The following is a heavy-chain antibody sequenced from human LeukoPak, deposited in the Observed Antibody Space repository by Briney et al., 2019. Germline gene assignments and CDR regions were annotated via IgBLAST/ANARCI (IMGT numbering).Heavy chain of an antibody. D-gene: IGHD1-1*01. CDR2: INWNGGST. CDR1: GFTFSDYS. J-gene: IGHJ6*03. CDR3: ARAGTTLRYYYYYYMDV. Sequence: PGGSLRLSCAASGFTFSDYSMNWVRQAPGKGLEWVSGINWNGGSTGYADSVKGRFTISRDNAKNSLYLQMNSLRAEDTALYYCARAGTTLRYYYYYYMDVWGKGTTVTVSS. V-gene: IGHV3-20*04.